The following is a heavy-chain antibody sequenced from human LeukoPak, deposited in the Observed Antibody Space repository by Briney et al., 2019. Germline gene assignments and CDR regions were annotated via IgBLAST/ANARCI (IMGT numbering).Heavy chain of an antibody. CDR3: ARGMWFGELSRGRFDP. CDR1: GYTFTGYY. J-gene: IGHJ5*02. Sequence: ASVKVSCKASGYTFTGYYMHWVRQAPGQGLEWMGWINPNSGGTNYAQKFQGRVTMTRDTSISTAYMELSRLRSDDTAVYYCARGMWFGELSRGRFDPWGQGTLVTVSS. CDR2: INPNSGGT. D-gene: IGHD3-10*01. V-gene: IGHV1-2*02.